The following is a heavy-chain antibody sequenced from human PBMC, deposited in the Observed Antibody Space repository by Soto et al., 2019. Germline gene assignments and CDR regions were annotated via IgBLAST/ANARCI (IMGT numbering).Heavy chain of an antibody. CDR3: ARHVAGLYYYYYGMDV. CDR2: IYPGDSDT. D-gene: IGHD6-19*01. Sequence: PGESLKISCKGSGYSLTSYWIGWVRQMPGKGLEWMGIIYPGDSDTRYSPSFQGQVTISADKSISTAYLQWSSLKASDTAMYYCARHVAGLYYYYYGMDVWGQGTTVTVSS. J-gene: IGHJ6*02. V-gene: IGHV5-51*01. CDR1: GYSLTSYW.